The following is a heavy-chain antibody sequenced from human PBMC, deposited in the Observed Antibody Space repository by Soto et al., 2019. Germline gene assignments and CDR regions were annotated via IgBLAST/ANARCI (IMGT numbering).Heavy chain of an antibody. V-gene: IGHV1-69*06. CDR2: IIPIFGTP. J-gene: IGHJ5*02. CDR3: ARGLECRGYCLDKPTWFAP. D-gene: IGHD2-15*01. Sequence: QVQLVQSGAEVKKPGSSVKVSCKASGGTFSTYTFSWVRQAPEQGFDWWGRIIPIFGTPYYAQKFQGRVTITADKSTSTVYMELSSLRSDDTAVYFCARGLECRGYCLDKPTWFAPWGQGTLVTVSS. CDR1: GGTFSTYT.